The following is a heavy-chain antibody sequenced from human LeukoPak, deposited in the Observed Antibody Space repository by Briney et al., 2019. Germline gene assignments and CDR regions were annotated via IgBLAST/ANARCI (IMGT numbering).Heavy chain of an antibody. CDR2: IYHSGST. D-gene: IGHD3-10*01. V-gene: IGHV4-38-2*02. CDR1: GYSISSGYY. J-gene: IGHJ6*03. CDR3: ARVGYYGSGHMDV. Sequence: PSETLSLTCTVSGYSISSGYYWGWIRQPPGKGLEWIGSIYHSGSTYYNPSLKSRVTISVDTSKNQFSLKLSSVTAADTAVYYCARVGYYGSGHMDVWGKGTTVTVSS.